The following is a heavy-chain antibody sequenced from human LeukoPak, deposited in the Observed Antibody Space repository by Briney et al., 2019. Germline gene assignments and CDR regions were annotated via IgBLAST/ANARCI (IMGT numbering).Heavy chain of an antibody. CDR3: ARAKVRGVIIKSFDY. J-gene: IGHJ4*02. V-gene: IGHV3-23*01. D-gene: IGHD3-10*01. CDR2: ISGSGGST. CDR1: GFTFSSYA. Sequence: GGSLRLSCAASGFTFSSYAMSWVRQAPGKGLEWVSAISGSGGSTHYADSVKGRFTISRDNSKNTLYLQMNSLRAEDTAVYYCARAKVRGVIIKSFDYWGQGTLVTVSS.